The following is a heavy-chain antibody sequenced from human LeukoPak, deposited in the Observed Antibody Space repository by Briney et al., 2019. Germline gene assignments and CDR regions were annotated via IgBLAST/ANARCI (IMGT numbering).Heavy chain of an antibody. V-gene: IGHV3-23*01. D-gene: IGHD3-10*01. CDR3: AKDPGARDYGSGSYYLPVYYFDY. J-gene: IGHJ4*02. Sequence: ASLRLSCAASGFTFSSFAMSWVRRAPGKGLEWVSAISGSGGSTYYADSVKGRFTISRDNSKNTLYLQMNSLTAEDTAVYYCAKDPGARDYGSGSYYLPVYYFDYWGQGTLVTVSS. CDR1: GFTFSSFA. CDR2: ISGSGGST.